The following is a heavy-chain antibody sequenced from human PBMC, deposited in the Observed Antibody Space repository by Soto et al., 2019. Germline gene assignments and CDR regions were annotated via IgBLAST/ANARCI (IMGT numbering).Heavy chain of an antibody. CDR1: GGSFSSSA. V-gene: IGHV1-69*15. Sequence: QVQLVQSGAEVKKPGSSVKVSCKASGGSFSSSAISWVRQAPGQGLEWMGRIIPIFGTPNDEQKFQGRVTITADESTSTAYMELSSLRSEDTAMYYCASLATVPHDIWGQGTTVTVFS. D-gene: IGHD1-1*01. CDR3: ASLATVPHDI. CDR2: IIPIFGTP. J-gene: IGHJ6*02.